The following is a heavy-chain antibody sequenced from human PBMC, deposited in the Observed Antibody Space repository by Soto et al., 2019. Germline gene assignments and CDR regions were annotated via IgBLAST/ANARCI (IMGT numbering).Heavy chain of an antibody. Sequence: SETLSLTCTVSRGSISSGTNYWAWIRQPPGKGLEWIANIYYSGSTFYNPSLKSRATISLDTSKNQFSLKLRSVTAADTAVYYCVRHEAGWYFDSWGQGTLVTVSS. CDR1: RGSISSGTNY. D-gene: IGHD6-25*01. V-gene: IGHV4-39*01. CDR2: IYYSGST. CDR3: VRHEAGWYFDS. J-gene: IGHJ4*02.